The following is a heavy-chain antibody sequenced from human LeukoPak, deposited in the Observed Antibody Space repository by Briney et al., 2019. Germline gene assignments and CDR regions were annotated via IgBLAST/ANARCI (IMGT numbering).Heavy chain of an antibody. J-gene: IGHJ5*02. CDR3: ARRYSYGYVGIVNWFDP. D-gene: IGHD5-18*01. CDR1: GGSISSGNYY. CDR2: IYISGST. Sequence: PSQTLSLTCTVSGGSISSGNYYWSWIRQPAGKGLEWIGRIYISGSTNYDSSLKSRVTISVDTSKNQFSLKLSSVTAADTAVYYCARRYSYGYVGIVNWFDPWGQGTLVPSPQ. V-gene: IGHV4-61*02.